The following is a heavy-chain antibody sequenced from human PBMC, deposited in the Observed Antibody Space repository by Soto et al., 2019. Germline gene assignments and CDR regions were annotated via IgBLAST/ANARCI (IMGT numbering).Heavy chain of an antibody. V-gene: IGHV4-31*03. CDR1: GGSISSGGYY. D-gene: IGHD1-20*01. CDR2: IYYSGST. Sequence: QVQLQESGPGPVKPSQTLSLTCTVSGGSISSGGYYWSWIRQHPGKGLEWIGYIYYSGSTYYNPSLKSRVTISVDTSKNQFSLKLSSVTAADTAVYYCARGDNWNRAEYFQHWGQGTLVTVSS. CDR3: ARGDNWNRAEYFQH. J-gene: IGHJ1*01.